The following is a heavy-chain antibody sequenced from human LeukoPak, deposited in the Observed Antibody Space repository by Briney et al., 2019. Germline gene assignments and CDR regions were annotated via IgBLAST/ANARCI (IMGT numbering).Heavy chain of an antibody. Sequence: GCSLRLSCAPSGFTFSSYSMNWVRQAPGHGLEWVSSISSSSSYIYYADSVKGRFTISRDNAKNSLYLQMNSLRAEDTAVYYCARELYDSSGKDYWGQGTLVTVSS. D-gene: IGHD3-22*01. J-gene: IGHJ4*02. CDR1: GFTFSSYS. CDR2: ISSSSSYI. CDR3: ARELYDSSGKDY. V-gene: IGHV3-21*01.